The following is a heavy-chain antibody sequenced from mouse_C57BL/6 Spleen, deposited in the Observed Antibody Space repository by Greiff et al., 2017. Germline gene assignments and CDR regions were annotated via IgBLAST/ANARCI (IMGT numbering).Heavy chain of an antibody. Sequence: QVQLQQSGAELVRPGASVKLSCKASGYTFTDYYINWVKQRPGQGLEWIARIYPGSGNTYYNEKFKGKATLTAEKSSSTAYMQLSSLTSEDSAVYFCARSEYGNPNLYYFDYWGQGTTLTVSS. J-gene: IGHJ2*01. D-gene: IGHD2-1*01. CDR1: GYTFTDYY. CDR3: ARSEYGNPNLYYFDY. CDR2: IYPGSGNT. V-gene: IGHV1-76*01.